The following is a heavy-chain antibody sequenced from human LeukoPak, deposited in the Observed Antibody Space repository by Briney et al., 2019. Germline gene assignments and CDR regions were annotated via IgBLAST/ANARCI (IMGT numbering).Heavy chain of an antibody. CDR1: GYSFTTYW. CDR2: IYPGDSET. CDR3: ARLQGRWGGRYYYYYGMDV. Sequence: GESLKISCKGSGYSFTTYWIGWVRQMPGKGLEWTGIIYPGDSETRYSPSFQGQVTISADKSITTAYLHWSSLKASDTAMYYCARLQGRWGGRYYYYYGMDVWGQGTTVTVSS. J-gene: IGHJ6*02. D-gene: IGHD7-27*01. V-gene: IGHV5-51*01.